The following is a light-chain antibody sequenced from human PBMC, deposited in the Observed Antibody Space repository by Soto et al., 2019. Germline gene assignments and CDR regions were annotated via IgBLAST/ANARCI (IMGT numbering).Light chain of an antibody. V-gene: IGKV1-5*01. CDR2: NGS. CDR3: QHYSSFMYT. CDR1: HSISSD. Sequence: DIQMTQSPSTLSASVGDRVTITCRASHSISSDLAWYQQKPGKAPNLLIYNGSSLENGVPSRFSGSESGTEFILTISSLQPDDFATYYCQHYSSFMYTFGQGTKLEIK. J-gene: IGKJ2*01.